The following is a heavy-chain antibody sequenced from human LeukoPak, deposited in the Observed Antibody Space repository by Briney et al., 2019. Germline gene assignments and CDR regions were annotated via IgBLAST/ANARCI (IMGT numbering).Heavy chain of an antibody. D-gene: IGHD2-2*01. V-gene: IGHV1-2*02. CDR2: INPNDGDT. CDR3: ARANFLYCSSTSCLFDY. Sequence: ASVKVSCKASGYTFTDYYMHWVRQAPGQGFEWMGWINPNDGDTYYAQKFQGRVTMTRDTSISTAHMEVSMLRSDDTAVYYCARANFLYCSSTSCLFDYWGQGTLVTVSS. CDR1: GYTFTDYY. J-gene: IGHJ4*02.